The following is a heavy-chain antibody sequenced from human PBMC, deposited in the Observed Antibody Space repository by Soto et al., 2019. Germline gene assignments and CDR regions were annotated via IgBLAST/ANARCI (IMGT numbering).Heavy chain of an antibody. CDR3: ARGDCSGCSCYSFFYYYGMDV. J-gene: IGHJ6*02. CDR1: GFTFSSYG. D-gene: IGHD2-15*01. CDR2: IWYDGSNK. V-gene: IGHV3-33*01. Sequence: GGSLRLSCAASGFTFSSYGMHWVRQAPGKGLEWVAVIWYDGSNKYYADSVQGRFTISRDNSKNTLYLQMNSLRAEDTAVYYCARGDCSGCSCYSFFYYYGMDVWGQGTTVTVSS.